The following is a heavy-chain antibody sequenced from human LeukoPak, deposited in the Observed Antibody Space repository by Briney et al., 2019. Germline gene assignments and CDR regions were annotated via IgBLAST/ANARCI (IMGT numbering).Heavy chain of an antibody. J-gene: IGHJ4*02. D-gene: IGHD3-10*01. Sequence: SETLSLTCAVYGGSFSGYYWSWIRQPPGKGLEWIGEINHSGSTNYNPSLKSRVTISVDTSKNQFSLKLSSVTAADTAVYYCAKGIYYYGSGSYFADWGQGTLVTVSS. CDR3: AKGIYYYGSGSYFAD. CDR2: INHSGST. V-gene: IGHV4-34*01. CDR1: GGSFSGYY.